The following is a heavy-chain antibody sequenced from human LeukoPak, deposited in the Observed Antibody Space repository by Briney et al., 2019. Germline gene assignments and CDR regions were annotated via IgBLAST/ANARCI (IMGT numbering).Heavy chain of an antibody. V-gene: IGHV3-53*01. J-gene: IGHJ4*02. Sequence: PGGSLRLSCAASGLTLSSNYMSWVRQAPGKGLEWVSVIYSGGSTYYADSVKGRFTISRDNSKNTLYLQMNSLRAEDTAVYYCARDHFSGGYYGDYWGQGTLVTVSS. CDR1: GLTLSSNY. CDR2: IYSGGST. D-gene: IGHD3-22*01. CDR3: ARDHFSGGYYGDY.